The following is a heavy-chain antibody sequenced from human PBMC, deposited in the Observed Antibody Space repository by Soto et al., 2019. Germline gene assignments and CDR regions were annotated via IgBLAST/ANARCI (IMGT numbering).Heavy chain of an antibody. V-gene: IGHV3-9*01. Sequence: PGGSLRLSCAASGVTFDDYAMDWVRQAPGKGLEWVSGISWNSDSIGYADSVKGRFTISRDNAKKSLYLQMNSLRAEDTALYYCASGRGYDILTGYYPYFDYWGQGTLVTVSS. CDR3: ASGRGYDILTGYYPYFDY. CDR2: ISWNSDSI. J-gene: IGHJ4*02. D-gene: IGHD3-9*01. CDR1: GVTFDDYA.